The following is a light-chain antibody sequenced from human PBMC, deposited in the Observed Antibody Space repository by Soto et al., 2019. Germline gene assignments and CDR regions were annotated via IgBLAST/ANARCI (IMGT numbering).Light chain of an antibody. Sequence: EIVLTQSPATLSLSLGERATLSCRASQSVSGYLAWYQQKPGQAPRLLIYDASNRATGIPARFSGSGSGTDFTLTISSLEPEDFAIYYCQQRSNWPPSITFGQGTRLEIK. CDR3: QQRSNWPPSIT. J-gene: IGKJ5*01. CDR1: QSVSGY. V-gene: IGKV3-11*01. CDR2: DAS.